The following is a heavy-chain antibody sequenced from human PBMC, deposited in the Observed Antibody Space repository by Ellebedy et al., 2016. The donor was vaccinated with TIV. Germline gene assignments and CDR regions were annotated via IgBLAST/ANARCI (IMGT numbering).Heavy chain of an antibody. CDR1: GFTFSSYA. D-gene: IGHD3-3*01. V-gene: IGHV3-23*01. CDR2: ISGSGGST. J-gene: IGHJ5*02. Sequence: GESLKISXAASGFTFSSYAMSWVRQAPGKGLEWVSAISGSGGSTYYADSVKGRFTISRDNSKNTLYLQMNSLRADDTAVYYCAKAYNSFTIFGVDNWFDPWGQGTLVTVSS. CDR3: AKAYNSFTIFGVDNWFDP.